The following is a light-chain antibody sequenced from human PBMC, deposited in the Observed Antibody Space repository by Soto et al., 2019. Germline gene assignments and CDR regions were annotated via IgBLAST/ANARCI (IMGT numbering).Light chain of an antibody. CDR1: SSDVGAYNL. Sequence: QSVLTQPASVSGSPGQSITISCTGTSSDVGAYNLVSWYQQHPGKTPKLIIYEVSLRPSGISDRFSASKSGNTASLTISGLQAEDEADYYCASYTSDTSRLFGTGTKVTVL. CDR3: ASYTSDTSRL. J-gene: IGLJ1*01. V-gene: IGLV2-14*01. CDR2: EVS.